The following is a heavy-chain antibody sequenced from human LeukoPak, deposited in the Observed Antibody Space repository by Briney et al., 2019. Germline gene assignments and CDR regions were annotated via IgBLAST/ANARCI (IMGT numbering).Heavy chain of an antibody. J-gene: IGHJ4*02. V-gene: IGHV4-39*01. CDR2: IYYSGST. CDR1: GGSISSSSYY. CDR3: ARVLRVLYFNY. D-gene: IGHD2-8*01. Sequence: PSETLSLTCTVSGGSISSSSYYWGWIRQPPGKGLEWIGSIYYSGSTYYNPSLKSRVTISVDTSKNQFSLKLSSVTAADTAVYYCARVLRVLYFNYWGQGTLVTVSS.